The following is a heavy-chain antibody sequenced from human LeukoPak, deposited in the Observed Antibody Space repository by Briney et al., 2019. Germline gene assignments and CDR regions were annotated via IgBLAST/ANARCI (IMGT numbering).Heavy chain of an antibody. CDR1: GYTLTELS. CDR3: ARDLYCTNGVCPNWFDP. D-gene: IGHD2-8*01. J-gene: IGHJ5*02. Sequence: ASVKVSCKVSGYTLTELSMHWVRQAPGKGLEWMGGFDPEDGETIYAQKFQGRVTMTEDTSTDTAYMELSSLRSEDTAVYYCARDLYCTNGVCPNWFDPWGQGTLVTVSS. CDR2: FDPEDGET. V-gene: IGHV1-24*01.